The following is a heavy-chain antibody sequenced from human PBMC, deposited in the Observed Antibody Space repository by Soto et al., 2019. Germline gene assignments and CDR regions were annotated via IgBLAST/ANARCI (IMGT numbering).Heavy chain of an antibody. Sequence: ASVKVSYKASGYTFTGYYMHWVRQAPGQGLEWMGWINPNSGGTNYAQKFQGRVTMTRDTSISTAYMELSRLRSDDTAVYYCARDLSWSRWVGVFYWGQGTLVTVSS. V-gene: IGHV1-2*02. CDR3: ARDLSWSRWVGVFY. CDR2: INPNSGGT. D-gene: IGHD3-10*01. CDR1: GYTFTGYY. J-gene: IGHJ4*02.